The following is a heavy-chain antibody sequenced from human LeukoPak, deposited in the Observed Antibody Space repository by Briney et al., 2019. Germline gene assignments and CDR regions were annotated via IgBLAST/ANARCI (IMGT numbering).Heavy chain of an antibody. Sequence: SGTLSLTCTVSGGSISSYYWSWIRQPPGKGLEWIGYIYYSGSTNYNPSLKSRVTISVDTSKNQFSLKLSSVTAADTAVYYCAGRLGYSSGFDYWGQGTLVTVSS. J-gene: IGHJ4*02. CDR2: IYYSGST. V-gene: IGHV4-59*08. CDR1: GGSISSYY. CDR3: AGRLGYSSGFDY. D-gene: IGHD6-19*01.